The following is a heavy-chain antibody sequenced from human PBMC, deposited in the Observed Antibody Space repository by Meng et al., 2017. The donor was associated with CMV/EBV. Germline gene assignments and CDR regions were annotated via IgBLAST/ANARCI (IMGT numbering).Heavy chain of an antibody. V-gene: IGHV1-69*05. CDR1: GGTFSSYA. CDR3: ASGIAVAGPY. J-gene: IGHJ4*02. D-gene: IGHD6-19*01. CDR2: IIPIFGTA. Sequence: VSCKADGGTFSSYAISWVRQAPGQGLEWMGGIIPIFGTANYAQKFQGRVTITTDESTSTAYMELSSLRSEDTAVYYCASGIAVAGPYWGQGTLVTVSS.